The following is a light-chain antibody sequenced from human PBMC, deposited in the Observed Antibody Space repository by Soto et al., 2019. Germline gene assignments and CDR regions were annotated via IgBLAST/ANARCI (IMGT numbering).Light chain of an antibody. Sequence: DIQMTQSPSSLSASVGDRVTITCQASQDITNYLNWYQQKPGKAPKLLIYEASSLETGVPSRFSGGGSETHFTFTISSLQPEDFATYYCQQYKDYPFTFGPGTKVETK. CDR3: QQYKDYPFT. CDR1: QDITNY. CDR2: EAS. J-gene: IGKJ3*01. V-gene: IGKV1-33*01.